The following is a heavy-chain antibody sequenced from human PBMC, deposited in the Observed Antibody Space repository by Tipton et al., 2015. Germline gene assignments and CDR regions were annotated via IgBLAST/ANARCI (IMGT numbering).Heavy chain of an antibody. D-gene: IGHD2-2*02. CDR2: MNPNSGNT. Sequence: QVQLVQSGAEVKKPGASVKVSCKASGYTFSSYDINWVRQATGQGLEWMGWMNPNSGNTGYAQKFQGRVTMTRNTSISTAYMELGSLRSEDTAVYYCARFKVVPAAIPHYYYGMDVWGQGTTVTVSS. CDR1: GYTFSSYD. CDR3: ARFKVVPAAIPHYYYGMDV. V-gene: IGHV1-8*01. J-gene: IGHJ6*02.